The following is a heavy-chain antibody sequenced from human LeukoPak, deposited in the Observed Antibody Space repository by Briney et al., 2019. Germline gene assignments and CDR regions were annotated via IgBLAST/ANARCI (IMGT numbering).Heavy chain of an antibody. CDR2: IYTSGST. CDR1: GGSISSYY. D-gene: IGHD6-19*01. J-gene: IGHJ4*02. V-gene: IGHV4-4*07. CDR3: ARDNYPAVAGEYYFDY. Sequence: PSETLSLTCTVSGGSISSYYWSWIRQPAGKGLEWIGRIYTSGSTNHNPSLKSRVTMSVDTSKNQFSLKLSSVTAADTAVYYCARDNYPAVAGEYYFDYWGQGTLVTVSS.